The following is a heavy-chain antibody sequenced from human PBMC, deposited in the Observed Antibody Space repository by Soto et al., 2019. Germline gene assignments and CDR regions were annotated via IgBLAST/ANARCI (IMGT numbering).Heavy chain of an antibody. CDR1: GGSISSYY. Sequence: QVQLQESGPGLVKPSETLSLTCTVSGGSISSYYWSWIRQPPGKGLEWIGYIYYTGSTNYNPSLTSRVTRSVDTSKNHFSLKLSSVTAADTAVYYCARDGYTLTPNYYYGMDVWGQGTTVTVSS. V-gene: IGHV4-59*01. J-gene: IGHJ6*02. D-gene: IGHD4-4*01. CDR2: IYYTGST. CDR3: ARDGYTLTPNYYYGMDV.